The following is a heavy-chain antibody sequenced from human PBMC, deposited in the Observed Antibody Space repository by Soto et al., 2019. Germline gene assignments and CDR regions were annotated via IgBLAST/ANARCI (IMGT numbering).Heavy chain of an antibody. D-gene: IGHD2-2*01. CDR2: IYYSGST. J-gene: IGHJ5*02. Sequence: PSETMSLTCTVSGGSISSGGDYWSWIRQHPGKGLEWIGYIYYSGSTYYNPSLKSRVTISVDTSKNQFSLKLSSVTAADTAVYYCARDRRLERTSRFDPWGQGTLVTVSS. CDR1: GGSISSGGDY. CDR3: ARDRRLERTSRFDP. V-gene: IGHV4-31*03.